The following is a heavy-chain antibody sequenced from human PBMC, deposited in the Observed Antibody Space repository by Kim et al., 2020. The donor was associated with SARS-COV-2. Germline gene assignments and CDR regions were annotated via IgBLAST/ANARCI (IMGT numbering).Heavy chain of an antibody. Sequence: GGSLRLSCAASGFTFSSYAMSWVRQAPGKGLEWVSAISGSGGSTYYADSVKGRFTISRDNSKNTLYLQMNSLRAEDTAVYYCAAGDTYNWNDGDWFDPWGQGTLVTVSS. CDR3: AAGDTYNWNDGDWFDP. D-gene: IGHD1-1*01. V-gene: IGHV3-23*01. CDR1: GFTFSSYA. CDR2: ISGSGGST. J-gene: IGHJ5*02.